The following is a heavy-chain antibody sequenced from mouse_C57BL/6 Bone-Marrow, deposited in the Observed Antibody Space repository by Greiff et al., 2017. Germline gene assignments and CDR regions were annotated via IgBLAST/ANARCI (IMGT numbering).Heavy chain of an antibody. CDR1: GFTFSSYG. V-gene: IGHV5-6*01. D-gene: IGHD1-1*01. Sequence: EVQGVESGGDLVKPGGSLKLSCAASGFTFSSYGMSWVRQTPDKRLEWVATISSCGSYTYYPDSVKGRFTISRDNAKNTLYLQISSLKSEDTAMYYCARHYSGSGYMYYDYWGPGTTLTVSS. CDR3: ARHYSGSGYMYYDY. J-gene: IGHJ2*01. CDR2: ISSCGSYT.